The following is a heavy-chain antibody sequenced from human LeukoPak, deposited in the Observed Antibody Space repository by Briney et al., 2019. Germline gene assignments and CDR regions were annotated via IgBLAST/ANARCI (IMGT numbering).Heavy chain of an antibody. D-gene: IGHD3-10*01. CDR2: VGADGET. CDR1: GFTFSTYD. J-gene: IGHJ6*02. CDR3: ARGSWGYYGSGTYGMDV. V-gene: IGHV3-13*01. Sequence: GGSLRLSCAASGFTFSTYDMHWVRQPAGKGLEWVSTVGADGETYYPGSVEGRFTITRDNAKNTFHLQMNSLRAGDTVVYFCARGSWGYYGSGTYGMDVWGQGTTVTVSS.